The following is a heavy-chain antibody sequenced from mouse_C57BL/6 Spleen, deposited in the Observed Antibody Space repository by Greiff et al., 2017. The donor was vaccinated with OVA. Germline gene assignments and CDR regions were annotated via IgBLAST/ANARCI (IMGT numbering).Heavy chain of an antibody. D-gene: IGHD1-1*01. CDR3: AREGVDYGSSYRYFDV. CDR1: GYTFTSYW. J-gene: IGHJ1*03. V-gene: IGHV1-52*01. Sequence: VQLQQSGAELVRPGSSVKLSCKASGYTFTSYWMHWVKQRPIQGLEWIGNIDPSDSETHYNQKFKDKATLTADKSSSTAYMQLSSLTSEDSAVYYCAREGVDYGSSYRYFDVWGTGTTVTVSS. CDR2: IDPSDSET.